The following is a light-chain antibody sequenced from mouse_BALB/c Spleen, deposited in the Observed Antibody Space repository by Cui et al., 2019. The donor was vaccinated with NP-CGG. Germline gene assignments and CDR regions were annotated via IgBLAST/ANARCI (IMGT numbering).Light chain of an antibody. J-gene: IGLJ1*01. CDR2: GTN. CDR3: ALWYSNHWV. CDR1: TGAVTTSNY. Sequence: QALVTQESVLTTSPGETVTLTCRSSTGAVTTSNYANWVQEKPDHLFTGLIGGTNNRVPGAPARFSGSLIGDKAALTITGAQTEDEAIYFCALWYSNHWVFGGGTKLTVL. V-gene: IGLV1*01.